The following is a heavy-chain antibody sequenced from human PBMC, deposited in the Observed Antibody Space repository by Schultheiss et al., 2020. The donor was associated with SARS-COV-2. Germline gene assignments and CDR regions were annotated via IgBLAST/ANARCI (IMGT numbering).Heavy chain of an antibody. Sequence: ASVKVSCKASGYTFTGYYMHWVRQAPGQGLEWMGWINPNSGNTGYAQKFQGRVTMTRNTSISTAYMELSSLRSEDTAVYYCARGVHYGSGSWAYYYYGMDVWGQGTTVTVSS. V-gene: IGHV1-8*02. CDR2: INPNSGNT. D-gene: IGHD3-10*01. J-gene: IGHJ6*02. CDR3: ARGVHYGSGSWAYYYYGMDV. CDR1: GYTFTGYY.